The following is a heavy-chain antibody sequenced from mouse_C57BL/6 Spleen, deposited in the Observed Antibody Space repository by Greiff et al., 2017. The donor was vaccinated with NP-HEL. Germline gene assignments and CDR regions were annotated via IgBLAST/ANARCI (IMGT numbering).Heavy chain of an antibody. CDR2: INPSTGGT. CDR3: AREYSSSHWYVDV. CDR1: GYSFTGYY. V-gene: IGHV1-42*01. D-gene: IGHD1-1*01. J-gene: IGHJ1*03. Sequence: VQLQQSGPELVKPGASVKISCKASGYSFTGYYMNWVKQSPEKSLEWIGEINPSTGGTTYNQKFKAKATLTVDKSSSTAYMQLKSLTSEDSAVYYCAREYSSSHWYVDVWGTGTTVTVAS.